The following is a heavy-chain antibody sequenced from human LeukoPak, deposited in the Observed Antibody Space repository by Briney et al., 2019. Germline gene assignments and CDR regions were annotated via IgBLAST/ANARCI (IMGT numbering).Heavy chain of an antibody. J-gene: IGHJ2*01. CDR1: GDSISSYY. V-gene: IGHV4-59*01. D-gene: IGHD6-19*01. CDR2: IYYSGST. CDR3: ARDGIAVAGSYWYFDL. Sequence: SETLSLTCTVSGDSISSYYWSWIRQPPGKGLECVGYIYYSGSTNYNPSLKSRVTISVDTSKNQFSLKLSSVTAADTAVYYCARDGIAVAGSYWYFDLWGRGTLVTVSS.